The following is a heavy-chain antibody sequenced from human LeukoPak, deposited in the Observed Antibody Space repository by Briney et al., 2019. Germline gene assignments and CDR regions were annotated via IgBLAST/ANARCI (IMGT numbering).Heavy chain of an antibody. J-gene: IGHJ4*02. CDR3: ARRTRATTGGDYFDY. CDR1: GGSMNNYY. V-gene: IGHV4-59*08. D-gene: IGHD1-1*01. Sequence: PSETLSLTCTVSGGSMNNYYWTWIRQPPGKGLEWIGYIYYTGNTNYSPSLKSRVTTSADTSKNQFSLKLNSVTAADTAVYYCARRTRATTGGDYFDYWGQGTLVTVSS. CDR2: IYYTGNT.